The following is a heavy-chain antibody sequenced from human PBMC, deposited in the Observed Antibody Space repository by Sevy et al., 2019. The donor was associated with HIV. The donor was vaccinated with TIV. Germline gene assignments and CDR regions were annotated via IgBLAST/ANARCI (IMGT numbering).Heavy chain of an antibody. J-gene: IGHJ4*02. CDR2: ISSSGVST. Sequence: GGSLRLSCAASGFTFSSYGMHWVRQAPGKGLEWVSTISSSGVSTYYADSVKGRFTISRDNSKNTLHLQMNSLRAEDTAVYYCARDISPSNYYGSGSYVYWGQGTQVTVSS. D-gene: IGHD3-10*01. CDR1: GFTFSSYG. V-gene: IGHV3-23*01. CDR3: ARDISPSNYYGSGSYVY.